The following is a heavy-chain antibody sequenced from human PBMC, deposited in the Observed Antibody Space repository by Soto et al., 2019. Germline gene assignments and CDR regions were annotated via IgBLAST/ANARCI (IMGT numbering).Heavy chain of an antibody. D-gene: IGHD5-12*01. V-gene: IGHV3-23*01. CDR1: GFTFSSYA. J-gene: IGHJ6*02. CDR2: ISGSGGST. CDR3: AKDFSPEEWVLYGMDV. Sequence: GGSLRLSCAASGFTFSSYAMSWVRQAPGKGLEWVSAISGSGGSTYYADPVKGRFTISRDNTKNTLYLQMNSLRAEDTAVYCCAKDFSPEEWVLYGMDVWGQGTTVTVSS.